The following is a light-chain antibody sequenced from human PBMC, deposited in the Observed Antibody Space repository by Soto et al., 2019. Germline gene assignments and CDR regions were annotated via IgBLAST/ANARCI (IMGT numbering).Light chain of an antibody. CDR3: QQNSNWPHT. CDR2: GAS. J-gene: IGKJ1*01. CDR1: QSVSSN. Sequence: EIVMTQSPATLSVSPGERATLSCRASQSVSSNLAWYQQKPGQAPRLLIYGASTRATGIPARFSGSGSGTEFSLTICSLQSEDFAVYYCQQNSNWPHTFGQGTKVEIK. V-gene: IGKV3-15*01.